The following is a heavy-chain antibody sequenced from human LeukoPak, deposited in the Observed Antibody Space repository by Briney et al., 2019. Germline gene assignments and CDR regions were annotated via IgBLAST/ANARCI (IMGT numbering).Heavy chain of an antibody. CDR2: IYHSGRT. D-gene: IGHD3-10*01. Sequence: SETLSLTCTVSGYSISSGYYWGWIRQPPGKGLEWIGSIYHSGRTFYNPSLKSRVTISVDTSNNHLSLKLTSVTAADTAVYYCAASIWFGIYPDYWGQGTLVTVSS. CDR3: AASIWFGIYPDY. V-gene: IGHV4-38-2*02. CDR1: GYSISSGYY. J-gene: IGHJ4*02.